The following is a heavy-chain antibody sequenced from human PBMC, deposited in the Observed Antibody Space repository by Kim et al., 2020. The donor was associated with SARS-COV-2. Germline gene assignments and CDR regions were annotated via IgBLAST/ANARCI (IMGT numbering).Heavy chain of an antibody. D-gene: IGHD3-16*01. J-gene: IGHJ4*02. CDR3: ARDTHTASGEIDY. V-gene: IGHV1-2*02. CDR1: GYTFTGYY. Sequence: ASVKVSCKASGYTFTGYYMHWVRQAPGQGLEWMGWINPNSGGTNYAQKFQGRVTMTRDTSISTAYMELSRLRSDDTAVYYCARDTHTASGEIDYWGQGTLVTVSS. CDR2: INPNSGGT.